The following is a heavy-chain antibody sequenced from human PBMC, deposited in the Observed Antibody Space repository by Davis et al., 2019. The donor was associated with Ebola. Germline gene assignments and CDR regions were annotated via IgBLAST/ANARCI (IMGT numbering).Heavy chain of an antibody. CDR2: ISWDSGTI. CDR3: AKVRTVTTLRDAFDI. D-gene: IGHD4-17*01. V-gene: IGHV3-9*01. Sequence: PGGSLRLSCAASRLTFDDYAIHWVRQAPGKGLEWVSGISWDSGTIGYADSVKGRFTISRDNAKNSLCLQMNSLRAEDTALYYCAKVRTVTTLRDAFDIWGQGTMVTVSS. CDR1: RLTFDDYA. J-gene: IGHJ3*02.